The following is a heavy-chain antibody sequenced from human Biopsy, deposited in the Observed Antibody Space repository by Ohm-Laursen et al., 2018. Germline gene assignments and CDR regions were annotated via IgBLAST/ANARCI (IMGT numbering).Heavy chain of an antibody. CDR3: TTYRY. V-gene: IGHV3-15*01. CDR2: IKSKTDGGTI. CDR1: GLTFTTAL. Sequence: SLRLSCSASGLTFTTALMSWVRQAPGKGLEWVGRIKSKTDGGTIDYAASVKGRIIISRDDTKKTVYLHMNNLKTEDTGVYYCTTYRYWGQGTLVTVSS. J-gene: IGHJ4*02. D-gene: IGHD3-16*02.